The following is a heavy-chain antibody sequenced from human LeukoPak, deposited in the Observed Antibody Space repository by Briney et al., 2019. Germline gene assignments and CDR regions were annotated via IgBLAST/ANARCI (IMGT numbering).Heavy chain of an antibody. CDR1: GYTVTNYD. Sequence: ASVKVSCKASGYTVTNYDINWVRQAPGEGLEWIGWMNPNSGNTGYAQKFQGRVTITRSTSISTAYMELSSLRSEDTAVYYCARVTSRTYAFDIWGQGTMVTVSS. J-gene: IGHJ3*02. V-gene: IGHV1-8*03. CDR3: ARVTSRTYAFDI. D-gene: IGHD1-7*01. CDR2: MNPNSGNT.